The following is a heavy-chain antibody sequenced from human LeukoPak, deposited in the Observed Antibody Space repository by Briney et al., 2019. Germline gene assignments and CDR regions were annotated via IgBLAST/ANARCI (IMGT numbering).Heavy chain of an antibody. V-gene: IGHV3-48*02. CDR2: ISSSSSTI. Sequence: GGSLRLSCAASGFTFSSYSMNWVRQAPGKGLEWVSYISSSSSTIYYADSVKGRFTISRDNAKNSLYLQMNGLRDEDTAVYYCASAYGDYRYYFDYWGQGTLVTVSS. D-gene: IGHD4-17*01. CDR1: GFTFSSYS. CDR3: ASAYGDYRYYFDY. J-gene: IGHJ4*02.